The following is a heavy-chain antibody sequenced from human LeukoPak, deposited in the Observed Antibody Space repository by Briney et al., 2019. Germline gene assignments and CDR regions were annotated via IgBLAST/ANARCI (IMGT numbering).Heavy chain of an antibody. Sequence: GGSLRLSCAASGFTFSSYEMNWVRQAPGKGLEWVSYISSSGSTIYYADSVKGRFTISRDNAKNSLYLQMNSLRAEETAVYYCARNMVRGVPTFDYWGQGTLVTVSS. D-gene: IGHD3-10*01. CDR2: ISSSGSTI. CDR1: GFTFSSYE. J-gene: IGHJ4*02. V-gene: IGHV3-48*03. CDR3: ARNMVRGVPTFDY.